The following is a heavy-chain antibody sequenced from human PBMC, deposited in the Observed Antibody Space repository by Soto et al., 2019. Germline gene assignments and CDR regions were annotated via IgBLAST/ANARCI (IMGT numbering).Heavy chain of an antibody. Sequence: SETLSLTCSVSGGSIGNFYWSWIRQSPEKGLEWLGYVTHTNNANHNPSLTGRLTISVDTTKNVFSLRLRSVTAADTAIYFCARHGYCGGGSCDWFESWGQGTRVTVSS. D-gene: IGHD2-15*01. J-gene: IGHJ5*01. V-gene: IGHV4-59*08. CDR3: ARHGYCGGGSCDWFES. CDR1: GGSIGNFY. CDR2: VTHTNNA.